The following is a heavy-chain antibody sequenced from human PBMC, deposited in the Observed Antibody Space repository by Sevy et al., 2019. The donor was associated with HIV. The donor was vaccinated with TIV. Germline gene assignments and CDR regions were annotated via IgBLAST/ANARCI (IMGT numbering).Heavy chain of an antibody. V-gene: IGHV4-39*01. CDR3: ARHGSLGAAALHYFDY. CDR2: IYYSGNT. Sequence: SETLSLTCTVSGGSISSRSYYWAWIRQSPGKGLECIGSIYYSGNTYYNPTLKSRVTMSVDTSKSQFSLKLSSVTAADTAVYYCARHGSLGAAALHYFDYWGQGALVTVSS. D-gene: IGHD1-26*01. J-gene: IGHJ4*02. CDR1: GGSISSRSYY.